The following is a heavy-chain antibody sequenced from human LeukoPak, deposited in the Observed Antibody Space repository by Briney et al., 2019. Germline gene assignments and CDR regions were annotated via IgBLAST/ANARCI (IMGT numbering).Heavy chain of an antibody. CDR2: ISGSGGST. V-gene: IGHV3-23*01. D-gene: IGHD3-10*01. CDR1: GGSFSGYY. CDR3: AKPHAPYYYNPRGYFDY. Sequence: ETLSLTCAVYGGSFSGYYWSWVRQAPGKGLEWVSAISGSGGSTYYADSVKGRFTISRDNSKNTLYLQMNSLRAEDTAVYYCAKPHAPYYYNPRGYFDYGAQGPRVTVPS. J-gene: IGHJ4*02.